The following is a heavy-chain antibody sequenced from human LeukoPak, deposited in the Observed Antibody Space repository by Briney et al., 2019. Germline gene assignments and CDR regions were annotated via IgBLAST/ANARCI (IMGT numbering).Heavy chain of an antibody. CDR1: GFTFSSYW. CDR2: IWYDGSNK. V-gene: IGHV3-33*08. CDR3: ARAAQYSSSWYYFDY. Sequence: PGGSLRLSCAASGFTFSSYWMTWIRQAPGKGLEWVAVIWYDGSNKYYADSVKGRFTISRDNSKNTLYLQMNSLRAEDTAVYYCARAAQYSSSWYYFDYWGQGTLVTVSS. D-gene: IGHD6-13*01. J-gene: IGHJ4*02.